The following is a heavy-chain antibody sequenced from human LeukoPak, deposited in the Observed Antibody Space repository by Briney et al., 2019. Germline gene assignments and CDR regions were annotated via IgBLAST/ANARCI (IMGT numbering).Heavy chain of an antibody. CDR3: ARGCYGDYVIDWFDP. Sequence: SETLSLTCAVYGGSFSGYYWSWIRQPPGKGPEWIGEINHSGSTNYNPSLKSRVTISVDTSKNQFSLKLSSVTAADTAVYYCARGCYGDYVIDWFDPWGQGTLVTVSS. J-gene: IGHJ5*02. CDR1: GGSFSGYY. D-gene: IGHD4-17*01. V-gene: IGHV4-34*01. CDR2: INHSGST.